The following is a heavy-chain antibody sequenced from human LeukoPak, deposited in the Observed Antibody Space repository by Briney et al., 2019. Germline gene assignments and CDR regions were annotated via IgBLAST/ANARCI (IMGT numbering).Heavy chain of an antibody. V-gene: IGHV4-4*07. J-gene: IGHJ4*02. Sequence: SETLSLTCTVSGGPISSYYWSWIRQPAGKGLEWIGRIYTSGSTNYNPSLKSRVTMSVDTSKNQFSLKLSSVTAADTAVYYCARSSFGELSLLPFDYWGQGTLVTVSS. CDR2: IYTSGST. CDR3: ARSSFGELSLLPFDY. CDR1: GGPISSYY. D-gene: IGHD3-10*01.